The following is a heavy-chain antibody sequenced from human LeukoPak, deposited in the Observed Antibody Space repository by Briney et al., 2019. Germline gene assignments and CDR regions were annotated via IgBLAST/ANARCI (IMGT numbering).Heavy chain of an antibody. CDR1: GYTFTSYG. Sequence: ASVKVSCKASGYTFTSYGISWVRQAPGQGLEWMGWISPYNGNTNYEQKLQGRATMTTDTSTSTAYMELRSLRSDDTAVYYCARKEDCSGGNCYPAFDIWGQGTMVPVSS. V-gene: IGHV1-18*01. CDR3: ARKEDCSGGNCYPAFDI. D-gene: IGHD2-15*01. CDR2: ISPYNGNT. J-gene: IGHJ3*02.